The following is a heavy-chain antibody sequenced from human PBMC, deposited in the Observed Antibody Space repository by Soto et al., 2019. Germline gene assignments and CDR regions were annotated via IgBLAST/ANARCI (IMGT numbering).Heavy chain of an antibody. CDR2: VSPIFGTP. Sequence: QVQLVQSGAEVQKPGSSVKVSCKAPGGTFSTYAISWVRQAPGQGLEWMGGVSPIFGTPKYAQKFQGRVTITADESTSTGYMELRSLRSEDTAVYYCARSQGGSSSLDIYYYYYYGMDVWGQGTTVTVSS. CDR1: GGTFSTYA. CDR3: ARSQGGSSSLDIYYYYYYGMDV. D-gene: IGHD2-15*01. J-gene: IGHJ6*02. V-gene: IGHV1-69*01.